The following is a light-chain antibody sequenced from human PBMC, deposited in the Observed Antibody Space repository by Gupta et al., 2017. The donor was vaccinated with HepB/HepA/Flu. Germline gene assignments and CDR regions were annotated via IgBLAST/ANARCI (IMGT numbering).Light chain of an antibody. V-gene: IGKV3-15*01. CDR2: GAS. J-gene: IGKJ4*01. CDR1: QSVSSN. CDR3: QQYKNWLT. Sequence: VMTQSPATLSVSPGERATLSCRASQSVSSNLAWYQQKPGQAPRLLIYGASTRATGIPARFSGSGSGTEFTLTISSLQSEDFAVYYCQQYKNWLTCGGGTKVEIK.